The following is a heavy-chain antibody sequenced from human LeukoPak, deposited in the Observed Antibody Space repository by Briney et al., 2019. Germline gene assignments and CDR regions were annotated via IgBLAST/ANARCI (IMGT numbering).Heavy chain of an antibody. Sequence: SETLSLTCTVSGGSISSYYWSWIRQPPGKGLDWIGYMYYSDIYYSGSTNYNPSLKSRVTISVDTSKNQFSLKLTSVTAADTAVYYCARGVPEYYDFWSGYFYYFDYWGQGTLVTVSS. CDR2: MYYSDIYYSGST. CDR1: GGSISSYY. J-gene: IGHJ4*02. V-gene: IGHV4-59*01. D-gene: IGHD3-3*01. CDR3: ARGVPEYYDFWSGYFYYFDY.